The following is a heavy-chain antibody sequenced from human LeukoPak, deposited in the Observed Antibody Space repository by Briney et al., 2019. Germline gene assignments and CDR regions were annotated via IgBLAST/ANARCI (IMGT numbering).Heavy chain of an antibody. CDR3: AKDILSPMIRGVVDP. CDR2: ISGSGGTT. CDR1: GFTFSNYA. V-gene: IGHV3-23*01. D-gene: IGHD3-10*01. J-gene: IGHJ5*02. Sequence: GGSLRLSCAASGFTFSNYAMSWVRQAPGKGLAWVSSISGSGGTTYYAGSVKGRFTISRDNSNNTLYLQMNSLRAEDTAVYYWAKDILSPMIRGVVDPWGQGTLVTVSS.